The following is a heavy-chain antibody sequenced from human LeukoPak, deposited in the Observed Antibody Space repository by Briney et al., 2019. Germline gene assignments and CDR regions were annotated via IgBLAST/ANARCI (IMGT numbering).Heavy chain of an antibody. Sequence: GESLKISCKGSGYILTNYWIGWVRQMPGKGLEWMGIIYPGDSDTRYSPSFQGQVTISADKSISTAYLQWSSLKASDTALYYCARPSQYSSSWYQFDSWGQGTLVTVSS. J-gene: IGHJ4*02. D-gene: IGHD6-13*01. CDR1: GYILTNYW. V-gene: IGHV5-51*01. CDR2: IYPGDSDT. CDR3: ARPSQYSSSWYQFDS.